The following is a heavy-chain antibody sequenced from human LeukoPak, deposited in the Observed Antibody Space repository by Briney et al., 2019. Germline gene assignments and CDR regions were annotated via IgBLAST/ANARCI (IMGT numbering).Heavy chain of an antibody. J-gene: IGHJ5*02. CDR2: IYYSGST. CDR1: GGSISSYY. D-gene: IGHD2-15*01. CDR3: ARVGCSGRSCPATVWFDP. Sequence: KPSETLSLTCTVSGGSISSYYWSWIRQPPGKGLEWIGYIYYSGSTNYNPSLKSRVTISVDTSKNQFSLKLSSVTAADTAVYYCARVGCSGRSCPATVWFDPWGQGTLVTVSS. V-gene: IGHV4-59*01.